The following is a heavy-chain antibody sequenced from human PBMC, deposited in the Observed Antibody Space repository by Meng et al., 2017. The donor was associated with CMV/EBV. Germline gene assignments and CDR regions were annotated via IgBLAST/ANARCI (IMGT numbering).Heavy chain of an antibody. CDR2: IYYSGST. V-gene: IGHV4-39*07. Sequence: HLQLQKSGPGLAKPSETLPLTCTVFGGSLSGSSYYWGWIRQPPGKGLEWIGSIYYSGSTYYNPSLKSRVTISVDTSKNQFSLKLSSVTAADTAVHYCASLAGDYWGQGTLVTVSS. CDR1: GGSLSGSSYY. J-gene: IGHJ4*02. D-gene: IGHD3-10*01. CDR3: ASLAGDY.